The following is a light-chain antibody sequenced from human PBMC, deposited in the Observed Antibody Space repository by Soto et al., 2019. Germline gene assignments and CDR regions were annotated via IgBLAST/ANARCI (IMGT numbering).Light chain of an antibody. Sequence: DMEMTQSPSSLSASVGDRVTITCRASQSISNYLNWYQHKPGKVPKLLIYAASSLQSGVPTRFSVSGSGTDFTLTINSLQPEDFATYYCQQRYGTPLTFGGGTKIEIK. V-gene: IGKV1-39*01. J-gene: IGKJ4*01. CDR2: AAS. CDR1: QSISNY. CDR3: QQRYGTPLT.